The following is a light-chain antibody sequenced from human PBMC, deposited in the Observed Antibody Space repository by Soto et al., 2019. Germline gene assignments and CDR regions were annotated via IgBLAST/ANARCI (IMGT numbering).Light chain of an antibody. J-gene: IGLJ3*02. Sequence: QSVLTQPASVSGSPGQSITISCTGTRYDIGVYNYVSWYQQHPGKAPKLMISEVSNRPSGISNRFSGSKSGNKASLTISGLQAEDGADYYCNSYTIASTWVFGGGTKLTVL. V-gene: IGLV2-14*01. CDR3: NSYTIASTWV. CDR1: RYDIGVYNY. CDR2: EVS.